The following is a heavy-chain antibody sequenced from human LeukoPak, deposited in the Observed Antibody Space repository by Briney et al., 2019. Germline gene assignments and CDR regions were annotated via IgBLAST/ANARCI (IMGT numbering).Heavy chain of an antibody. CDR2: ISNGGST. J-gene: IGHJ4*02. CDR1: GFSFSTYA. D-gene: IGHD4-17*01. Sequence: GGSLRVSCAASGFSFSTYAMHWVRQAPGKGLEYVSAISNGGSTYYANSVKGRFIISRDNSKNTLYFQMGSLRDEDTGVYYCARAAITTVTNALDYWGQGTLVTVSS. V-gene: IGHV3-64*01. CDR3: ARAAITTVTNALDY.